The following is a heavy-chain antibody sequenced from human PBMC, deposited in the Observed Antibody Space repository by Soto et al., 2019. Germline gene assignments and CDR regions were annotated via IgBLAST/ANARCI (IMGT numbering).Heavy chain of an antibody. Sequence: PGESLKISCKGSGYSFPSYWITWVRQMPGKGLEWMGRIDPSDSYTNYSPSFQGHVTISADKSINTAYLQWSSLKASDTAMYYCASECSGGSCNFGYWGQGTLVTVSS. D-gene: IGHD2-15*01. J-gene: IGHJ4*02. CDR2: IDPSDSYT. CDR3: ASECSGGSCNFGY. V-gene: IGHV5-10-1*01. CDR1: GYSFPSYW.